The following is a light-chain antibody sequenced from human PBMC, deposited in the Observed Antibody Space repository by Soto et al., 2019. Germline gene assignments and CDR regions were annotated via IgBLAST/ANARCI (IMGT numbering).Light chain of an antibody. V-gene: IGKV2D-29*01. Sequence: DILMTQTRLSLSVTPGHPASTSLKHSQSLLDSDGKTFLYWYVHKPGHPPQLLIYEVSNRFAGVPDRFSGSGSETDFTLEISRVEADDVAMYYCMQSLQLPLTFGRGTKVDIK. CDR1: QSLLDSDGKTF. J-gene: IGKJ4*01. CDR3: MQSLQLPLT. CDR2: EVS.